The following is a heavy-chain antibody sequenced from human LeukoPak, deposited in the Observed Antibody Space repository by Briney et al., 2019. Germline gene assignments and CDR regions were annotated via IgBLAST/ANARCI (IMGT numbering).Heavy chain of an antibody. V-gene: IGHV1-2*06. CDR2: INPNSGGT. D-gene: IGHD3-3*01. CDR1: GYTFTGYY. Sequence: ASVKVSCEASGYTFTGYYMHWVRQAPGQGLEWMGRINPNSGGTNYAQKFQGRVTMTRDTSISTAYMELSRLRSDDTAVYYCARSGWSGYYSYYWGQGTLVTVSS. J-gene: IGHJ4*02. CDR3: ARSGWSGYYSYY.